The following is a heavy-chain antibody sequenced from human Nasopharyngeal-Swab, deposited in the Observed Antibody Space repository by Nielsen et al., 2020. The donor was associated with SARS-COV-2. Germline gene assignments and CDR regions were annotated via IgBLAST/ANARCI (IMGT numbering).Heavy chain of an antibody. CDR3: ARTGYSFGFDAFDV. CDR2: ISSSSTYI. J-gene: IGHJ3*01. D-gene: IGHD5-18*01. Sequence: GESLKISCAASGFTLSSYSMNWVRQAPGKGLEWVSSISSSSTYIYYVDSVKGRFTISRDNAKNSLYLQMNSLRAEDTAVYYCARTGYSFGFDAFDVWGQGTMVTVSS. CDR1: GFTLSSYS. V-gene: IGHV3-21*01.